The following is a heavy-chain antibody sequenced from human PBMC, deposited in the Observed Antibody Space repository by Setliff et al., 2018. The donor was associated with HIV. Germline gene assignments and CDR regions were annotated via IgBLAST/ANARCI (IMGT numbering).Heavy chain of an antibody. D-gene: IGHD7-27*01. CDR2: IYTSGST. CDR3: ARDLPELTGRSFDP. Sequence: KTSETLSLTCTVSGGSISSGTYFWSWIRQPAGKGLEWIGRIYTSGSTNYNPSLKSRLSMSIDTSKNHFSLRLTSVTAADTAVYYCARDLPELTGRSFDPWGQGIQVTVSS. J-gene: IGHJ5*02. CDR1: GGSISSGTYF. V-gene: IGHV4-61*02.